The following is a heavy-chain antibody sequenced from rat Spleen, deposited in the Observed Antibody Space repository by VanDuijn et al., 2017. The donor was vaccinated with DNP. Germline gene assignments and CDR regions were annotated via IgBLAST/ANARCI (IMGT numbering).Heavy chain of an antibody. J-gene: IGHJ2*01. CDR2: ITYSDSYP. D-gene: IGHD1-2*01. CDR1: GFTFSNSD. CDR3: TTEDSSRCFDH. Sequence: EVQLMESGGGFVQPGRSLKLSCAASGFTFSNSDMAWVRQAPTKGLEWVASITYSDSYPYYRDSVKGRFTVSRDNAKDTLYLQMDSLRSEDTATYYCTTEDSSRCFDHWGQGVMVTVSS. V-gene: IGHV5-20*01.